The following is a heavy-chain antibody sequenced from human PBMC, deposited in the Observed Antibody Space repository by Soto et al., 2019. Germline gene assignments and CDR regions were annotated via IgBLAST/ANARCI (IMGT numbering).Heavy chain of an antibody. CDR1: GYSLTDYP. Sequence: ASVKVSCKASGYSLTDYPLPCVRQAPLQLLESLMLVNPKSGGTSTAQKFQGWVTMTADTSISTASMELTRLTSDDTAIYYCARGDSTDCSNGVCSFFYNHDMDVWGQGTTVTVSS. D-gene: IGHD2-8*01. J-gene: IGHJ6*02. V-gene: IGHV1-2*04. CDR3: ARGDSTDCSNGVCSFFYNHDMDV. CDR2: VNPKSGGT.